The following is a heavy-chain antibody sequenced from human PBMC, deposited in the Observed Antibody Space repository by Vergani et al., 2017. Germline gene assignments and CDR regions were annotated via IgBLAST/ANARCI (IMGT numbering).Heavy chain of an antibody. J-gene: IGHJ4*02. CDR1: ADSISSGCYY. V-gene: IGHV4-39*01. D-gene: IGHD6-19*01. CDR3: ARQRPGSGWSPGDFDD. CDR2: IYYSGLT. Sequence: QLQLQQSGPGLVKPSETLFLTCTVSADSISSGCYYLGWLRQPPGKSLEWIGSIYYSGLTYYNPSLKSRVAISVDTSKNQFSLKVTSVTAADTAVYFCARQRPGSGWSPGDFDDWGQGILVTVSS.